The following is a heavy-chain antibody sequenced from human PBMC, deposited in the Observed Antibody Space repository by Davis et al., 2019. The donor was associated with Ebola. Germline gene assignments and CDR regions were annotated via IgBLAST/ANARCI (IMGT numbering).Heavy chain of an antibody. Sequence: PGGSLRLSCIASGLTLGAYWMTWVRQAPGKGLEWVANIKEDGRDKNYVASVEGRFTISRDNTQNSVFLQMDNVRGEDTAVYYCARDRDWYRNMDVWGRGTTVIVSS. V-gene: IGHV3-7*01. CDR3: ARDRDWYRNMDV. J-gene: IGHJ6*03. D-gene: IGHD3-9*01. CDR1: GLTLGAYW. CDR2: IKEDGRDK.